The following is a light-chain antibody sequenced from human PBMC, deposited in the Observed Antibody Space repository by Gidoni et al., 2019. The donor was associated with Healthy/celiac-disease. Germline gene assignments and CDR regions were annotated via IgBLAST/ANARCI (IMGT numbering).Light chain of an antibody. V-gene: IGLV2-23*01. CDR1: SSDVGSYNL. CDR3: CSYAGSRVV. CDR2: EGS. Sequence: QSALTQPASVSGSPGQSITISCTGPSSDVGSYNLVPWYQQPPGKAPKLMIYEGSKRPSGVSNRFSGSKSGNTASLTISGLQAEDEADYYCCSYAGSRVVFGTGTKVTVL. J-gene: IGLJ1*01.